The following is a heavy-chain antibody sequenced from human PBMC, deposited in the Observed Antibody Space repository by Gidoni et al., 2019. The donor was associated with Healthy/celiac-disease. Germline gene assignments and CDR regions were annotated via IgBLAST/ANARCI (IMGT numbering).Heavy chain of an antibody. J-gene: IGHJ4*02. Sequence: QVQLVESGGGVVQPGRSLRLYCAASGFPFRSYGMHWVRQAPGKGLEWVSVIWDDGSIKYYADAVKGRFTVSRDNSNNTLYLQMNSLRAEDTAVYYCARGRQLDPRDFFDYWGQGTLVTVSS. D-gene: IGHD6-6*01. CDR3: ARGRQLDPRDFFDY. CDR2: IWDDGSIK. V-gene: IGHV3-33*01. CDR1: GFPFRSYG.